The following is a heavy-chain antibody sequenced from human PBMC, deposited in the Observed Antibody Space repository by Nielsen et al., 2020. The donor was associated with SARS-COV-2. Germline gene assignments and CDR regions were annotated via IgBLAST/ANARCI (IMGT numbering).Heavy chain of an antibody. Sequence: GESLKISCAASGFNFSNYFMAWIRQVPGKGLHSVSYISNSNRYTKYADSVMGRFTISRDNTKNSLYLQMDGLRVEDTAVYFCARATLHSLRSSWFEGIDSWGQGTLVTVSS. V-gene: IGHV3-11*05. CDR3: ARATLHSLRSSWFEGIDS. CDR1: GFNFSNYF. J-gene: IGHJ4*02. CDR2: ISNSNRYT. D-gene: IGHD3-10*01.